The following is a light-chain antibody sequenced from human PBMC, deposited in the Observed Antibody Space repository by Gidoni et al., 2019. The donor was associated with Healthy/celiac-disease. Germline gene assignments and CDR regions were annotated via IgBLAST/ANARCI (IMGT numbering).Light chain of an antibody. V-gene: IGKV3-11*01. J-gene: IGKJ5*01. CDR1: QSVSSY. Sequence: DIVLTQSPATPPLSPGGRATLSCRASQSVSSYLAWYQQQPGQAPRLLIYDASNRATGIPARFSGSGSGTDFTLTISSLEPEDFAVYYCQQRSNWPPITFGQGTRLEIK. CDR2: DAS. CDR3: QQRSNWPPIT.